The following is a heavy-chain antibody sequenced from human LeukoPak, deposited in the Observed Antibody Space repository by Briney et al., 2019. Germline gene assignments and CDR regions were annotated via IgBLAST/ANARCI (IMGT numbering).Heavy chain of an antibody. CDR1: GYSISSGYY. CDR2: VYHSGST. V-gene: IGHV4-38-2*02. Sequence: SETLSLTCTVSGYSISSGYYCGWIRQPPGKGLEWIGSVYHSGSTYYNPSLESRVTISTDKSKNQFSLKLTSVTAADTAVYYCGSQREWSLTEYHFDYWGQGTLVTVSS. J-gene: IGHJ4*02. D-gene: IGHD3-3*01. CDR3: GSQREWSLTEYHFDY.